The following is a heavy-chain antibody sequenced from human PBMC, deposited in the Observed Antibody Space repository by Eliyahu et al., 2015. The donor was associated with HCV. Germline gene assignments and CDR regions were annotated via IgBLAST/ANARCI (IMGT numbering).Heavy chain of an antibody. V-gene: IGHV3-23*01. D-gene: IGHD6-19*01. CDR2: ISGNSGEA. CDR3: DY. J-gene: IGHJ4*02. CDR1: GFTFSNYA. Sequence: EVQLLESGGGLVQPGGSLRLSCLASGFTFSNYAMTWVRQAPGKGLEWVSSISGNSGEAHYADSVKGRFTISRDDSKNTAVYYCAREATIGGWYLHPDYWGQGTLVTVSS.